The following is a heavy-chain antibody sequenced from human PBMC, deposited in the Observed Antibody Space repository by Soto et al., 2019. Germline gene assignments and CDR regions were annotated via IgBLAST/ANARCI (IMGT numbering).Heavy chain of an antibody. CDR2: IYYSGST. J-gene: IGHJ4*02. CDR1: GGSISSYY. Sequence: SETLSLTCTVSGGSISSYYWSWIRQPPGKGLEWIGYIYYSGSTNYNPSLKSRVTISVDTSKNQFSLKLSSVTAADTAVYYCARCSDSSGWELDYCGQGTLVPVYS. D-gene: IGHD6-19*01. V-gene: IGHV4-59*01. CDR3: ARCSDSSGWELDY.